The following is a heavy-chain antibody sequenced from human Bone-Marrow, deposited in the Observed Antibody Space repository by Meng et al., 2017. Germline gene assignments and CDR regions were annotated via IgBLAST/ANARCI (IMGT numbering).Heavy chain of an antibody. D-gene: IGHD5-12*01. Sequence: GGSLRLSCAASGFTFDDYAMHWVWQAPGKGLEWVSGISWNSGSIGYADSVKGRFTISRDNAKNSLYLQMNSLRAEDTALYYCAKDISKGLRLPVDYWGQGTLVTVSS. CDR2: ISWNSGSI. V-gene: IGHV3-9*01. CDR1: GFTFDDYA. J-gene: IGHJ4*02. CDR3: AKDISKGLRLPVDY.